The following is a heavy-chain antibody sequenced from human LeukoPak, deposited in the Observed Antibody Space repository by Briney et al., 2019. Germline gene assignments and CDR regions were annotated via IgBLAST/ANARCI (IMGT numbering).Heavy chain of an antibody. CDR3: ARGIMVRGVIFYFDY. Sequence: GASVKVSCKASGGTFSSYAISWVRQAPGQGLEWMGGIIPIFGTANYAQKFQGRVTITADKSTSTAYMELSSLRSEDTAVYYCARGIMVRGVIFYFDYWGQGTLVTVSS. J-gene: IGHJ4*02. CDR1: GGTFSSYA. D-gene: IGHD3-10*01. CDR2: IIPIFGTA. V-gene: IGHV1-69*06.